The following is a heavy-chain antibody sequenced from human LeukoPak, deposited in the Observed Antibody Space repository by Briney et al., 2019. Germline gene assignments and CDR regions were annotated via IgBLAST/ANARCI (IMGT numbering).Heavy chain of an antibody. Sequence: SVKVSCKASGGTFSSYAISWVRQAPGQGLEWMGGIIPIFGTANYAQKFQGRVTITTDESTSTAYMELSSLRSEDTAVYYCARRYTPRGYSYGYFDYWGQGTLVTVSS. CDR1: GGTFSSYA. V-gene: IGHV1-69*05. CDR3: ARRYTPRGYSYGYFDY. CDR2: IIPIFGTA. J-gene: IGHJ4*02. D-gene: IGHD5-18*01.